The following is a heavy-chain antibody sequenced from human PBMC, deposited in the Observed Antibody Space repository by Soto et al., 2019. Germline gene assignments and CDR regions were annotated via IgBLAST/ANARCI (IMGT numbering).Heavy chain of an antibody. D-gene: IGHD3-16*01. CDR1: DGSVNTGNYY. J-gene: IGHJ4*02. V-gene: IGHV4-61*01. CDR3: AREEKQLSRYGGDFDY. Sequence: QVQLQESGPGLVKPSETLSLTCSVSDGSVNTGNYYWSWIRQPPGKGLEWIGHIYYIGTTNYNPCLQGRVTISVGTSKNPFSLKVTSVTGADTAVYFCAREEKQLSRYGGDFDYWGQGILVTVSS. CDR2: IYYIGTT.